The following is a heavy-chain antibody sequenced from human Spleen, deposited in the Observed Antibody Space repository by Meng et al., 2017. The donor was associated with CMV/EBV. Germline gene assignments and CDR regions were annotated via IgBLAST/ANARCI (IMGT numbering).Heavy chain of an antibody. Sequence: ASVKVSCKASGYTFTGYYMHWVRQAPRQGLGWMGWINPNSGGTNYAQKFQGRVTMTRDTSISTAYMELSRLRSDDTAVYYCARDWALGCSSTSCYFPWGQGTLVTVSS. J-gene: IGHJ5*02. D-gene: IGHD2-2*01. CDR2: INPNSGGT. V-gene: IGHV1-2*02. CDR1: GYTFTGYY. CDR3: ARDWALGCSSTSCYFP.